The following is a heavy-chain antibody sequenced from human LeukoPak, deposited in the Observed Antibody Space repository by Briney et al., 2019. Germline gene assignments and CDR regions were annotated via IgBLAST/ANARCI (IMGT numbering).Heavy chain of an antibody. V-gene: IGHV4-34*01. Sequence: SETLSLTCAVYGGSFSGYYWSWIRQPPGKGLEWIGEINHSGSTNYNPSLKSRVTISVDTSKNQFSLKLSPVTAADTAVYYCARMYSSGWYREGFGYWGQGTLVTVSS. CDR1: GGSFSGYY. J-gene: IGHJ4*02. CDR2: INHSGST. D-gene: IGHD6-19*01. CDR3: ARMYSSGWYREGFGY.